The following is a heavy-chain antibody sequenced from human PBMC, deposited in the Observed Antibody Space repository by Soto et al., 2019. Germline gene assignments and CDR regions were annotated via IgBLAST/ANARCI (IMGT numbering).Heavy chain of an antibody. CDR3: STSSSRDYYYGMDV. D-gene: IGHD2-2*01. V-gene: IGHV1-69*06. J-gene: IGHJ6*02. Sequence: SVKVSCKASGGTFSSYAISWVRQAPGQGLEWMGGIIPIFGTANYAQKFQGRVTITADKSTSTAYMELSSLRSEDTAVYYCSTSSSRDYYYGMDVWGQGTTGTAP. CDR2: IIPIFGTA. CDR1: GGTFSSYA.